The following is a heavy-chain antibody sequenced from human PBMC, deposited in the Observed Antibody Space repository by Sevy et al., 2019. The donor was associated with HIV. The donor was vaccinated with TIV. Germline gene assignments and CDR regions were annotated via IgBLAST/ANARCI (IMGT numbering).Heavy chain of an antibody. CDR3: ARDMASIDSSGYSSHFDY. Sequence: ASVKVSCKASGYTFTSYYMHWVRQAPGQGLEWMGIINPSGGSTSYAQKFQGRVTMTRDTSTSTVYMELSSLRSEDTAVYYCARDMASIDSSGYSSHFDYWGQGTLVTASS. D-gene: IGHD3-22*01. J-gene: IGHJ4*02. CDR2: INPSGGST. CDR1: GYTFTSYY. V-gene: IGHV1-46*01.